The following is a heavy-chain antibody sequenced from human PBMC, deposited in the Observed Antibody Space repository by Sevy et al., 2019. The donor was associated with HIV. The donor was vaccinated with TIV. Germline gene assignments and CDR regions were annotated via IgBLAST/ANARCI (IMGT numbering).Heavy chain of an antibody. Sequence: GGSLRLSCAASGFEFNKYGFHWVRQAPGKGLEWVAIIWYDGSDKYYAGSVKGRFTISRDDSRNMVFLQMNSLRAEDTAVYYCARDLEFYDYGDYGPAFMPDYWGQGTLVTVSS. J-gene: IGHJ4*02. CDR1: GFEFNKYG. D-gene: IGHD4-17*01. CDR3: ARDLEFYDYGDYGPAFMPDY. V-gene: IGHV3-33*01. CDR2: IWYDGSDK.